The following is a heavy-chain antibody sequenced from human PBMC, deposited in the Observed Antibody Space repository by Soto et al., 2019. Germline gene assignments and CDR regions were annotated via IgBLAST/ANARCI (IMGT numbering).Heavy chain of an antibody. CDR2: IYYSGST. V-gene: IGHV4-31*03. CDR1: GGSISSGGYY. J-gene: IGHJ6*02. Sequence: SETLSLTCTVSGGSISSGGYYWSWIRQHPGKGLEWIGYIYYSGSTYYNPSLKSRVTISVDTSKNQFSLKLSSVTAADTAVYYCARVQGPGAAAGFAVGIHYYYGMDVWGQGTTVTVSS. CDR3: ARVQGPGAAAGFAVGIHYYYGMDV. D-gene: IGHD6-13*01.